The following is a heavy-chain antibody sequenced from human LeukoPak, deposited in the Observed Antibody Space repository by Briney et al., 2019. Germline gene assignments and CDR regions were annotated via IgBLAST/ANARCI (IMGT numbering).Heavy chain of an antibody. J-gene: IGHJ5*02. CDR2: IYPGDSDT. CDR3: ARSGVPGAMTWFDP. CDR1: GYSFTTYW. D-gene: IGHD2-2*01. V-gene: IGHV5-51*01. Sequence: GESPQISCQASGYSFTTYWIGWVRQMPGKGLEWMGIIYPGDSDTRYSPSFQGQVTISADKSINTAYLQWRSLKASDTAMYYCARSGVPGAMTWFDPWGQGTLVTVSS.